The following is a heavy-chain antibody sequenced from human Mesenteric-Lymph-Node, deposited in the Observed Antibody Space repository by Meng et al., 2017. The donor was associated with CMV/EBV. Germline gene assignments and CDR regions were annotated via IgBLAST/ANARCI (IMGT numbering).Heavy chain of an antibody. D-gene: IGHD3-10*01. CDR1: GFTFSSYW. V-gene: IGHV3-74*01. CDR2: IYSDGSST. Sequence: ETLSLTCAASGFTFSSYWMHWVRQAPGKGLVWVSRIYSDGSSTNYADSVKGRFTMSRDNARNTLYLQMNSLRAEDTAVYYCARGGISGFDYWGQGTLVTVSS. CDR3: ARGGISGFDY. J-gene: IGHJ4*02.